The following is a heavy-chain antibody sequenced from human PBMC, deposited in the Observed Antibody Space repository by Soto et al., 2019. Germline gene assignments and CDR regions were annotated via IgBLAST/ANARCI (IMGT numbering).Heavy chain of an antibody. CDR2: ISSSSSYI. Sequence: EVQLVESGGGLVKPGGSLRLSCAASGFTFSSYSMNWVRQAPGKGLEWVSSISSSSSYIYYADSVKGRFTISRDNAKNSLYLQMNSLRAEDTAVYYCARAFRLVPLRPEVFDYWGQGTLVTVSS. CDR1: GFTFSSYS. D-gene: IGHD3-16*02. CDR3: ARAFRLVPLRPEVFDY. V-gene: IGHV3-21*01. J-gene: IGHJ4*02.